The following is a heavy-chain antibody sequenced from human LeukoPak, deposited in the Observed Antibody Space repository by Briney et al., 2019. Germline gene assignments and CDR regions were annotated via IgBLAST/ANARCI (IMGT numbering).Heavy chain of an antibody. CDR3: ARDSQDIVVVPAAIGQTYYYYHYMDV. V-gene: IGHV3-33*01. D-gene: IGHD2-2*01. CDR1: GFTFRSYG. J-gene: IGHJ6*03. Sequence: PGGSLRLSCAASGFTFRSYGMHWVRQAPGKGLEWVAVIWYDGSNKYYADSVKGRFTISRDNSKNTLYLQMNSLRAEDTAVYYCARDSQDIVVVPAAIGQTYYYYHYMDVWGKGTTVTVSS. CDR2: IWYDGSNK.